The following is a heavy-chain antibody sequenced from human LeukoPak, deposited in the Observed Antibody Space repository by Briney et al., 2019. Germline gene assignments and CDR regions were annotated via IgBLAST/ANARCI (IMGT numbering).Heavy chain of an antibody. CDR3: AKDSIAAAGTRGFDY. V-gene: IGHV3-43*01. J-gene: IGHJ4*02. D-gene: IGHD6-13*01. Sequence: GGSLRLSCAASGFTFDDYTMHWVRQAPGKGLEWVSLISWDGGSTYYADSVKGRFTISRDNSKNSLYLQMNSLRTEDTALYYCAKDSIAAAGTRGFDYWGQGTLVTVSS. CDR2: ISWDGGST. CDR1: GFTFDDYT.